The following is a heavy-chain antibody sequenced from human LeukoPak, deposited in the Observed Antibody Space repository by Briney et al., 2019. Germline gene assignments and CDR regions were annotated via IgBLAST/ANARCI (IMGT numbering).Heavy chain of an antibody. CDR1: GGSFSGYH. Sequence: SETLSLTCGVYGGSFSGYHWNWIRQPPGEGLEWIGEINHSGSTNYNPSLKSRVTISVDTSKKQFSLRLSSVTAADTAVYFCARGVRIAVADPHLDYWGQGTLVTVS. D-gene: IGHD6-19*01. J-gene: IGHJ4*02. V-gene: IGHV4-34*01. CDR2: INHSGST. CDR3: ARGVRIAVADPHLDY.